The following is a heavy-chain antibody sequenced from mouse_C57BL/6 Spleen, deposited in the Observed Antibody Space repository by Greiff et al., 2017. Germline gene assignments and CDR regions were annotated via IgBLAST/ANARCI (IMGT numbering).Heavy chain of an antibody. Sequence: VKLMESGAELVRPGASVKLSCKASGYTFTDYYINWVKQRPGQGLEWIARIYPGSGNTYYNEKFKGKATLTAEKSSSTAYMQLSSLTSEDSAVYFCARGILRDYYAMDYWGQGTSVTVSS. J-gene: IGHJ4*01. CDR3: ARGILRDYYAMDY. CDR1: GYTFTDYY. V-gene: IGHV1-76*01. D-gene: IGHD1-1*01. CDR2: IYPGSGNT.